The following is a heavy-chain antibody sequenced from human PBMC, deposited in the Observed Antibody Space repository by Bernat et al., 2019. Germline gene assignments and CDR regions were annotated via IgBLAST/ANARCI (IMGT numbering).Heavy chain of an antibody. J-gene: IGHJ4*02. D-gene: IGHD5/OR15-5a*01. CDR1: GLTFSKHA. CDR2: ISTSGGTT. CDR3: AKRLPYYFDS. Sequence: EVQLLESGGGLVQPGGSLRLSCEASGLTFSKHAMSWVRQPPGSGLEWVSAISTSGGTTYYADSVKGRFTISRDNLKNTLYLQMNSPRTEDTAVYYCAKRLPYYFDSWGQGTLVTVSS. V-gene: IGHV3-23*01.